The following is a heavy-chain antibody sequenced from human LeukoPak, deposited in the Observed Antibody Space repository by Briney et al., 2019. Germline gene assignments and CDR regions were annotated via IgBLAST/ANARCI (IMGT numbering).Heavy chain of an antibody. J-gene: IGHJ4*02. Sequence: GGSLRLSCAASGFTFSSYGMSWVRQAPGKGLEWVSAISGSGGSTYYAGSVKGRFTISRDNSKNTLYLQMNSLRAEDTAVYYCAKDRGSGSRYYFDYWGQGTLVTVSS. V-gene: IGHV3-23*01. CDR3: AKDRGSGSRYYFDY. CDR2: ISGSGGST. D-gene: IGHD1-26*01. CDR1: GFTFSSYG.